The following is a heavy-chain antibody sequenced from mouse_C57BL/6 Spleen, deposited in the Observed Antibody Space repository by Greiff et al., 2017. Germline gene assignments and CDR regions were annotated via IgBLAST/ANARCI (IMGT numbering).Heavy chain of an antibody. CDR2: IYPGSGNT. CDR3: ARDGITTVYYAMDY. CDR1: GYTFTDYY. J-gene: IGHJ4*01. D-gene: IGHD1-1*01. Sequence: QVQLQQSGAELVRPGASVKLSCKASGYTFTDYYINWVKQRPGQGLEWIARIYPGSGNTSYNEKFKGKATLTAEKSSSTAYMQLSSLTSEDSAVYFCARDGITTVYYAMDYWGQETSVTVSS. V-gene: IGHV1-76*01.